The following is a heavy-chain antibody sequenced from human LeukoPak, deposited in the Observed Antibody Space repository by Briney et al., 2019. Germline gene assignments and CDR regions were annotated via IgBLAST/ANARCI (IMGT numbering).Heavy chain of an antibody. D-gene: IGHD5-18*01. V-gene: IGHV1-3*01. J-gene: IGHJ4*02. CDR2: INVGNGDT. CDR1: GYTFTTYA. Sequence: ASVEVSCKASGYTFTTYAIHWVRQAPGQRLEWMGWINVGNGDTKYSQRFQGRVTITRDTSASTAYMDPSSPRSEDTAVYYCARESPQRSGYSYTHWGQGSLVTVSS. CDR3: ARESPQRSGYSYTH.